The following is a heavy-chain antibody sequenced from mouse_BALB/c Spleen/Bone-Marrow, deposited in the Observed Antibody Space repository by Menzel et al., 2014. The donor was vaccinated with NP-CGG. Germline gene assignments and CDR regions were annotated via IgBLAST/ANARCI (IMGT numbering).Heavy chain of an antibody. CDR2: INPGSGGI. Sequence: VKLQESGAELVRPGTSVKVSCKASGYAFTNYWIEWIKQRPGQGLEWIGVINPGSGGINYNEKFKGKATLIADKSSSTAYMQLSSLTSDDSAVYFCARELVRGMDYWGQGTSVTVSS. CDR1: GYAFTNYW. J-gene: IGHJ4*01. D-gene: IGHD1-1*01. V-gene: IGHV1-54*01. CDR3: ARELVRGMDY.